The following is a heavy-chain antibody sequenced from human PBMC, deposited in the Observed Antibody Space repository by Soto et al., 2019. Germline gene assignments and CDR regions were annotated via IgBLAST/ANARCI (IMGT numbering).Heavy chain of an antibody. CDR3: ARDNSVYGMDV. Sequence: KPSETLSLTCTVAGGTSGGYYWSWVRQPAGKGLEWVGRIYSDGTTNYSPSLKSRVTISVDTSKNQFSLKLSSVTAADTAVYYCARDNSVYGMDVWGQGTTVTVSS. CDR2: IYSDGTT. D-gene: IGHD2-21*01. J-gene: IGHJ6*02. V-gene: IGHV4-4*07. CDR1: GGTSGGYY.